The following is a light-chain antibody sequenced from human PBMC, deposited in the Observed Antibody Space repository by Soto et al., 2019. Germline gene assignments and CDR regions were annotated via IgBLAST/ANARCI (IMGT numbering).Light chain of an antibody. CDR2: DDT. Sequence: QSVLTQPPSVSGARGQRVTISCTGSSSNIGSGSFVHWYRQLPGTAPPLLIFDDTDRASGIPDRFSGSRSGTSASLAITGLQAEDEADYYCHSYDNSLSGFVFGTGTKLTVL. V-gene: IGLV1-40*01. J-gene: IGLJ1*01. CDR1: SSNIGSGSF. CDR3: HSYDNSLSGFV.